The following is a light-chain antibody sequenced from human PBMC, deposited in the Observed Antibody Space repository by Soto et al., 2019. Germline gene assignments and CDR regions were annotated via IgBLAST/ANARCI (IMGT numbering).Light chain of an antibody. CDR1: TGLSSYA. Sequence: QSVLTQSPSASASLGASVKLTCTLSTGLSSYAIAWNQQQPEKGPRYLMKLNSDGSHSKGDGIPDRFSGSSSGAERYLTISSLQSEDEADYYCQTWGSGFVVFGGGTKLTVL. CDR3: QTWGSGFVV. V-gene: IGLV4-69*01. CDR2: LNSDGSH. J-gene: IGLJ2*01.